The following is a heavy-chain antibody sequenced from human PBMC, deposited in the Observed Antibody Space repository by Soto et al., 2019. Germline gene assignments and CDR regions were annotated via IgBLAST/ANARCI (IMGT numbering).Heavy chain of an antibody. CDR1: GYTFTSYA. Sequence: QVQLVQSGAEVKKPGASVKVSCKASGYTFTSYAIHWVRQSPGQRLEWMGWITAVNGNTKYSEKFQGRVTFTSDTHASTAHMELSSLRSEDTAVYYCARDGMGATRFAYWGQGTLVTVSS. J-gene: IGHJ4*02. CDR3: ARDGMGATRFAY. CDR2: ITAVNGNT. D-gene: IGHD1-26*01. V-gene: IGHV1-3*01.